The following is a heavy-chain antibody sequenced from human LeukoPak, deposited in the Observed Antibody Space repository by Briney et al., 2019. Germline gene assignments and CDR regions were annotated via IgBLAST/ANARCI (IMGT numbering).Heavy chain of an antibody. J-gene: IGHJ4*02. V-gene: IGHV4-34*01. D-gene: IGHD6-19*01. Sequence: SETLSLTCAVYGGSFSGYYWSWTRQPPGKGLEWIGEVNHSGSTNYNPSLKNRVTISVDTSKNQFSLKLSSVTAADTAVYYCARELAGTTDWGQGTLVAVSS. CDR1: GGSFSGYY. CDR2: VNHSGST. CDR3: ARELAGTTD.